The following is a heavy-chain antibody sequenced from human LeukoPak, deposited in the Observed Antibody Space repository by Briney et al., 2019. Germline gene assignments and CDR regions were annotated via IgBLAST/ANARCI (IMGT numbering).Heavy chain of an antibody. Sequence: VASVKVSCKASGGTFSSYAISWVRQAPGQGLEWMGGIIPIFGTANYAQKFKGRVTITADKSTSTAYMELSSLRSEDTAVYYCARVLYYDFWSGSTYFDYWGQGTLVTVSS. CDR1: GGTFSSYA. J-gene: IGHJ4*02. V-gene: IGHV1-69*06. D-gene: IGHD3-3*01. CDR3: ARVLYYDFWSGSTYFDY. CDR2: IIPIFGTA.